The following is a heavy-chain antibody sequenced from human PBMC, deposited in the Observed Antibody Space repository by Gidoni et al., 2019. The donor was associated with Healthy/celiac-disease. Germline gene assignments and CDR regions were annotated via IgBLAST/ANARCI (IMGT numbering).Heavy chain of an antibody. CDR2: IYYSGST. J-gene: IGHJ3*02. D-gene: IGHD6-19*01. V-gene: IGHV4-59*01. Sequence: QVQLQESGPGLVKPSETLSLTCTVSVGSISSYYWSWIRQPPGKGLEWIGYIYYSGSTNYNPSLKSRVTISVDTSKNQFSLKLSSVTAADTAVYYCASSGYSSGFAFDIWGQGTMVTVSS. CDR1: VGSISSYY. CDR3: ASSGYSSGFAFDI.